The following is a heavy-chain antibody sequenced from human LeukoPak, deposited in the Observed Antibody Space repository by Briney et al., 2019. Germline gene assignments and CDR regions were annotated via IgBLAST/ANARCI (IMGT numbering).Heavy chain of an antibody. CDR3: ARGQSYGGNYLDY. V-gene: IGHV3-48*04. CDR2: ISSSSSTI. Sequence: GSLRLSCAASGFTFSSYSMNWVRQAPGKGLEWVSYISSSSSTIYYADSVKGRFTISRDNAKNSLYLQMNSLRAEDTAVYYCARGQSYGGNYLDYWGQGTLVTVSS. J-gene: IGHJ4*02. D-gene: IGHD4-23*01. CDR1: GFTFSSYS.